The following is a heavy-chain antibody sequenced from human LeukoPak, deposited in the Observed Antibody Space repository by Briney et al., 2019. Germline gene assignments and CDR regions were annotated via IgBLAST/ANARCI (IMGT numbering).Heavy chain of an antibody. CDR2: IYPGDSDT. Sequence: GESLQISCKGSGYIFTSYWIGWVRQLPGKGLEWMGIIYPGDSDTRYSPSFQGQVTISADKSISTAYLQWSSLKASDTAMYYCARHFFTGYKDYWGQGTLVTVSS. CDR3: ARHFFTGYKDY. J-gene: IGHJ4*02. D-gene: IGHD5-24*01. CDR1: GYIFTSYW. V-gene: IGHV5-51*01.